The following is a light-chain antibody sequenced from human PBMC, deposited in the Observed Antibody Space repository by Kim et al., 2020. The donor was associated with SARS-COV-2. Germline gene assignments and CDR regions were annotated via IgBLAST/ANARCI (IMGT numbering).Light chain of an antibody. Sequence: QSVLTQPPSVSGAPGQRVTISCTGSSSNIGAGYDVHWYQQLPGTAPKLLISGTINRPSGVPDRFSGSKSGTSASLAISGLQPEDEAIYYCQSRDISLGGWVFGGGTQLTVL. V-gene: IGLV1-40*01. CDR3: QSRDISLGGWV. J-gene: IGLJ3*02. CDR1: SSNIGAGYD. CDR2: GTI.